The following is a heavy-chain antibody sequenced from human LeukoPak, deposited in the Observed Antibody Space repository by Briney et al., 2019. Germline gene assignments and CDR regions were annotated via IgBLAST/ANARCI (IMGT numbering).Heavy chain of an antibody. J-gene: IGHJ4*02. V-gene: IGHV4-34*01. D-gene: IGHD2-2*01. CDR1: GGSFSGYY. CDR3: ARGRRSSSTSCYDY. Sequence: KPSETLSLTCAVYGGSFSGYYWSWIRQPPGKGLGWIGEINHSGSTNYNPSLKSRVTISVDTSKNQFSLKLSSVTAADTAVYYCARGRRSSSTSCYDYWGQGTLVTVSS. CDR2: INHSGST.